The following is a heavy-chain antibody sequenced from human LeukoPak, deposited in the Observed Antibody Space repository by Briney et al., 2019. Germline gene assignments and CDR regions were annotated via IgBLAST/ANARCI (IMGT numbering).Heavy chain of an antibody. CDR3: AKSTRYDSSGYFDY. D-gene: IGHD3-22*01. Sequence: GGSLRLSCAASGFTFDDYAMHWVRQAPGKGLEWVSGISWNSGSIGYADSVKGRFTISRDNAKNSLYLQMNSLRAEDMALYYCAKSTRYDSSGYFDYWGQGTLVTVSS. V-gene: IGHV3-9*03. J-gene: IGHJ4*02. CDR1: GFTFDDYA. CDR2: ISWNSGSI.